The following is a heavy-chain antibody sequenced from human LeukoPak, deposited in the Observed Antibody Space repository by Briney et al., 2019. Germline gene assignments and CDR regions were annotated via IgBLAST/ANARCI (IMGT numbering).Heavy chain of an antibody. CDR3: AREDQGQWLPYFDY. D-gene: IGHD6-19*01. V-gene: IGHV3-7*01. Sequence: GGSLRLSCAASGFTFSSYWMSWVRQAPGKGLEWVANIKQDGSEKYYVDSVKGRFTISRDNAKNSLYLQMNSLRAEDTAVYYCAREDQGQWLPYFDYWGQGTLVTVSS. J-gene: IGHJ4*02. CDR2: IKQDGSEK. CDR1: GFTFSSYW.